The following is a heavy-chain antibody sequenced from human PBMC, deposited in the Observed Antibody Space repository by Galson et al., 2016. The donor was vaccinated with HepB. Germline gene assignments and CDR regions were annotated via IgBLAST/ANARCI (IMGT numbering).Heavy chain of an antibody. J-gene: IGHJ3*01. CDR3: AKVGGFSSASKVSDALDL. Sequence: SCKASGYTFSSYYIHWVRQAPGQGLEWMGIINPGGGSTSFAQNFQGRVTMTRDTSTSTVYMELSSLRTEDTAVYYCAKVGGFSSASKVSDALDLWGQGTLVTVSS. CDR2: INPGGGST. V-gene: IGHV1-46*01. D-gene: IGHD3-22*01. CDR1: GYTFSSYY.